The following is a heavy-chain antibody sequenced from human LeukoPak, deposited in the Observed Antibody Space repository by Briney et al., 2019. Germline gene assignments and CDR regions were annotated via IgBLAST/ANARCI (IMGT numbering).Heavy chain of an antibody. Sequence: GGSLRLSCAASGFTFSNVLMTWVRQAPGKGLEWVGLIKSKTEGGTRDYAAPVKGRFTISRDNAKNTLYLQMNSLRAEDTAIYFCARDRRRSGDPYYYGMDVWGQGTTVTVSS. V-gene: IGHV3-15*05. J-gene: IGHJ6*02. CDR1: GFTFSNVL. D-gene: IGHD4-17*01. CDR3: ARDRRRSGDPYYYGMDV. CDR2: IKSKTEGGTR.